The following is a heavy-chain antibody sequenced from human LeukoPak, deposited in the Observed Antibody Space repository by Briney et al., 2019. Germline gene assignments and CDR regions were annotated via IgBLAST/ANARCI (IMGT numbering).Heavy chain of an antibody. J-gene: IGHJ3*02. V-gene: IGHV1-2*02. D-gene: IGHD4-17*01. CDR2: INLNSGGT. CDR3: ARKGLHDYGDYLSAFDI. Sequence: GSVKVSCKASGYTFTGYYMHWVRQAPGQGLEWMGRINLNSGGTNYAQKFQGRVTMTRDTSISTAYMELSRLRSDDTAVYYCARKGLHDYGDYLSAFDIWGQGTMVTVSS. CDR1: GYTFTGYY.